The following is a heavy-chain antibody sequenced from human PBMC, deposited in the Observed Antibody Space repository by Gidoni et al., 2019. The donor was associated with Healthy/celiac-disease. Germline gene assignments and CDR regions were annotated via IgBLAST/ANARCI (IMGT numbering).Heavy chain of an antibody. CDR3: ARDRTAVAATGGMDV. V-gene: IGHV3-21*01. D-gene: IGHD6-19*01. CDR1: GFTFSSYS. Sequence: EVQLVESGGGLVKPGGSLRLSCAASGFTFSSYSMNWVRQAPGKGLEWVSSISSSSSYIYYADSVKGRFTISRDNAKNSLYLQMNSLRAEDTAVYYCARDRTAVAATGGMDVWGQGTTVTVSS. J-gene: IGHJ6*02. CDR2: ISSSSSYI.